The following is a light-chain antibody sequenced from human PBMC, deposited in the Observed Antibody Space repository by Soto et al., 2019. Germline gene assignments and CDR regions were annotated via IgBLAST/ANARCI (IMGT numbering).Light chain of an antibody. Sequence: EIVMTQSPATLSVSAGGAARVGFRASQSINSDVAWYQQKVGQTPRLLIHGASTRATGIAARFSGSGSGTEFTLTLNRLQSEDFAVYYCQQYGSSPTSGHGTKVDIK. CDR2: GAS. CDR1: QSINSD. V-gene: IGKV3D-15*02. J-gene: IGKJ1*01. CDR3: QQYGSSPT.